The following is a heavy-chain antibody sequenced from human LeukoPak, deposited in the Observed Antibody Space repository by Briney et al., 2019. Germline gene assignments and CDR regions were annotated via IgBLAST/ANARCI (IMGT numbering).Heavy chain of an antibody. CDR1: GGSLTSGDYY. V-gene: IGHV4-30-4*01. CDR2: IYYGDST. CDR3: ARNYYASGGYNRFDY. J-gene: IGHJ4*02. Sequence: SQTLSLTCTVSGGSLTSGDYYWAWIRQPRGKGLEWIGYIYYGDSTYYTPSLKSRVTISVDTSKSQFSLRLSSVTAADTAVYYCARNYYASGGYNRFDYWGQGTLVTVSS. D-gene: IGHD3-10*01.